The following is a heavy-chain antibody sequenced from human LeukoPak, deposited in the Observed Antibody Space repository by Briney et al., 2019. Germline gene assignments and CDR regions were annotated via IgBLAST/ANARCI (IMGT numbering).Heavy chain of an antibody. J-gene: IGHJ4*02. CDR2: IYDSGST. D-gene: IGHD2-15*01. CDR1: GASIRSGDYY. Sequence: SETLSLTCTVSGASIRSGDYYWSWIRQPPGKGLEWIGYIYDSGSTYYNPSLKSRVTISVDTSKNQFSLKLSSVTAADTAVYYCARGCSGGSCPFDYWGQGTLVTVSS. V-gene: IGHV4-30-4*01. CDR3: ARGCSGGSCPFDY.